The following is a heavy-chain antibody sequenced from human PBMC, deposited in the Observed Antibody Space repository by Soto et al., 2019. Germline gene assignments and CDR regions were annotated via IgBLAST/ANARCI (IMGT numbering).Heavy chain of an antibody. V-gene: IGHV1-69*02. D-gene: IGHD2-15*01. Sequence: QVQLVQSGAEVKKPGSSVKVSCKASGGTFSSYTISWVRQAPGQGLEWMGRIIPILGIANYAQKFQGRVTITADKSTSTAYMELSSLRSEDTAVYYCARGNEEYCSGGSCYLDYWGQGTLVTVSS. CDR2: IIPILGIA. J-gene: IGHJ4*02. CDR3: ARGNEEYCSGGSCYLDY. CDR1: GGTFSSYT.